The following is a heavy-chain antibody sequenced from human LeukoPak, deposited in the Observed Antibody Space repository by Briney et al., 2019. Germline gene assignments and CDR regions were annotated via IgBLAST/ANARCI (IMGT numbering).Heavy chain of an antibody. CDR2: ITGSGGST. CDR1: GFXXXSYA. CDR3: AKDRDYDFWSGYYY. V-gene: IGHV3-23*01. D-gene: IGHD3-3*01. Sequence: LRLSXXGSGFXXXSYAMSWVRQAPGKGLEWVSAITGSGGSTYYADSVKGRFTISRDNSKNTLYLQMNSLRAEDTAVYYCAKDRDYDFWSGYYYWGQGTLVTVSS. J-gene: IGHJ4*02.